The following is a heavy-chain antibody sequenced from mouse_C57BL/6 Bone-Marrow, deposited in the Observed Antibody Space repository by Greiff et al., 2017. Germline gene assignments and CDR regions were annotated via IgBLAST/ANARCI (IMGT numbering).Heavy chain of an antibody. J-gene: IGHJ1*03. Sequence: VKLMESGAELVKPGASVKISCKASGYAFSSYWMNWVKQRPGKGLEWIGQIYPGDGDTNYNGKFKGKATLTADKSSSTAYMQLSSLTSEDSAVYCCAREEGLRQGYWYFDVWGTGTTVTVSS. V-gene: IGHV1-80*01. CDR3: AREEGLRQGYWYFDV. D-gene: IGHD2-4*01. CDR1: GYAFSSYW. CDR2: IYPGDGDT.